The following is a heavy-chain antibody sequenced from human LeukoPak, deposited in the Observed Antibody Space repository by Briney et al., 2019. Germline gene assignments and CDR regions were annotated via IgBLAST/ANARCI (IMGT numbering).Heavy chain of an antibody. Sequence: VGSLRHSSAAFGITFSSYGMHWVREAPGKGLEWVAVIWYDGSNKYYADSVKGRFTISRDNSKNTLYLQMNSLRAEDTAVYYCAKGERFPTLIDYWGQGTLVTVSS. CDR2: IWYDGSNK. D-gene: IGHD5-24*01. J-gene: IGHJ4*02. CDR1: GITFSSYG. V-gene: IGHV3-33*06. CDR3: AKGERFPTLIDY.